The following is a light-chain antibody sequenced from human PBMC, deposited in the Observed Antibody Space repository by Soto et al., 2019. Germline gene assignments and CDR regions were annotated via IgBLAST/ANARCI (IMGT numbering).Light chain of an antibody. Sequence: EVGMTQSPATLSVSPGETATLSCRSSQSVYNGLAWYQQRPGQAPRLLIYDASTRATGIPARFSGSGYGTEFTLTIISLQSEDSAVYYCQQYNVRPPATFGQGTRLEIQ. V-gene: IGKV3-15*01. J-gene: IGKJ5*01. CDR2: DAS. CDR3: QQYNVRPPAT. CDR1: QSVYNG.